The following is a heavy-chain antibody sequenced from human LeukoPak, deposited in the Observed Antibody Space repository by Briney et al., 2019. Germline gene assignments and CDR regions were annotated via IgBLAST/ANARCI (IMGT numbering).Heavy chain of an antibody. J-gene: IGHJ6*02. D-gene: IGHD6-13*01. CDR2: IYYSGST. CDR1: GGSISSYY. V-gene: IGHV4-59*01. CDR3: ARDLSAGSYYYYGMDV. Sequence: SETLSLTCTVSGGSISSYYWSWIRQPPGKGLEWIGYIYYSGSTNYNPSLKSRVTISVDTSKNQFSLKLSSVTAADTAVYYCARDLSAGSYYYYGMDVWGQGTTVTVSS.